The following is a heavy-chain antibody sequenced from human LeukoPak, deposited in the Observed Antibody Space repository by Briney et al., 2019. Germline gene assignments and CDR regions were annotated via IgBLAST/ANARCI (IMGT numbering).Heavy chain of an antibody. CDR1: NYSISISYC. CDR3: ARVNVPTVVNRGFDY. J-gene: IGHJ4*02. V-gene: IGHV4-38-2*02. CDR2: VCHSGST. D-gene: IGHD4-23*01. Sequence: SETLSLTCTVSNYSISISYCWGWIRQPPGKGLEWIGTVCHSGSTYYIPSLKSRVTISVDTSKNQFSLKLSSVTAADTAVYYCARVNVPTVVNRGFDYWGQGTLVTVSS.